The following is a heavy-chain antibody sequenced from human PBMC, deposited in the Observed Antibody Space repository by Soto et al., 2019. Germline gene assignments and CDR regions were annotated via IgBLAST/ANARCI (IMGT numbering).Heavy chain of an antibody. V-gene: IGHV4-31*03. D-gene: IGHD4-17*01. Sequence: QVQLQESGPGLVKPSQTLSLTCTVSGGSISSGGYYWRWIRQHPGKGLEWIGYIYYSGSTYYNPSLKSRVTISVDTSKNQFSLKLSSVTAADTAVYYCARDRGFPYGDYAIYYYGMDVWGQGTTVTVSS. CDR1: GGSISSGGYY. CDR2: IYYSGST. CDR3: ARDRGFPYGDYAIYYYGMDV. J-gene: IGHJ6*02.